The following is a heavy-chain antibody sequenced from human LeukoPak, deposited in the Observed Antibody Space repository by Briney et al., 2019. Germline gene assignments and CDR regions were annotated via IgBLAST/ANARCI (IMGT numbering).Heavy chain of an antibody. D-gene: IGHD6-13*01. Sequence: SETLSLTCAVSGGSISSSNWWSWVRQPPGKGLEWIGEIYHSGSTNYNPSLKSRVTISVDKSKNQFSLKLSSVTAADTAVYYCARERSGFPTKDLTSPYSSSWYPLFDYWGQGTLVTVSS. CDR1: GGSISSSNW. J-gene: IGHJ4*02. V-gene: IGHV4-4*02. CDR2: IYHSGST. CDR3: ARERSGFPTKDLTSPYSSSWYPLFDY.